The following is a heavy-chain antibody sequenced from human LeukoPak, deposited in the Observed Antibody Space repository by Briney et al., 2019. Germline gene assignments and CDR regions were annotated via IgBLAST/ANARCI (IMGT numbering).Heavy chain of an antibody. V-gene: IGHV3-74*01. Sequence: GGSLRLSCAASGFTFSSYWMPWVRQASGKVLVWVSRINSDGSSTSYADSVKGRFTISRDNAKNTLYLQMNSLRAEDTAVYYCARDQKKYCSSTSCFHYGMDVWGQGTTVTVSS. CDR1: GFTFSSYW. J-gene: IGHJ6*02. D-gene: IGHD2-2*01. CDR2: INSDGSST. CDR3: ARDQKKYCSSTSCFHYGMDV.